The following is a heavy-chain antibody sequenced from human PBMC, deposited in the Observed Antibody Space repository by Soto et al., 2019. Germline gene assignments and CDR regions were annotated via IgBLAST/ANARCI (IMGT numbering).Heavy chain of an antibody. J-gene: IGHJ4*02. Sequence: GGSLRLSCAASGFTFSNYGLHWVRQTPGKGLEWVAVIWYDGSNKYYGDSVKGRFAISRDDSRNTLYLQMNSLRAEDTAVYYCARDHSGYYLDYWGQGTLVTVSS. V-gene: IGHV3-33*01. CDR1: GFTFSNYG. CDR2: IWYDGSNK. CDR3: ARDHSGYYLDY. D-gene: IGHD5-12*01.